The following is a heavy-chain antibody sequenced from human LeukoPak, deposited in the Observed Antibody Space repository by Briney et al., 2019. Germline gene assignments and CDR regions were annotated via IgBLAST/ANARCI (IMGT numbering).Heavy chain of an antibody. CDR3: ARDRIAAAVPDAFDI. V-gene: IGHV1-69*01. D-gene: IGHD6-13*01. J-gene: IGHJ3*02. CDR1: GGTFSSYA. Sequence: SVKVSCKASGGTFSSYAISWVRQAPGQGLEWMGGIIPIFGTANYAQKFQGRVTITADESTSTAYMELSSLRSEDTAVYYCARDRIAAAVPDAFDIGGQGTMVTVSS. CDR2: IIPIFGTA.